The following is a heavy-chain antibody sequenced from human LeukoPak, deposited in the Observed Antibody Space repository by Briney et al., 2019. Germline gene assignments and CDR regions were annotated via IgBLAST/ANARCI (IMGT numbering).Heavy chain of an antibody. CDR1: GFTFRSYA. J-gene: IGHJ4*02. V-gene: IGHV3-23*01. CDR2: ISGRGDST. CDR3: ARGRGSSSWYHQPGFDY. D-gene: IGHD6-13*01. Sequence: PGGSLRLSCAASGFTFRSYAMSWVRQAPGKGLGWVSVISGRGDSTHYADSVKGRFTISRDNSKNTLYLQMNSLRAEDTAVYYCARGRGSSSWYHQPGFDYWGQGTLVTVSS.